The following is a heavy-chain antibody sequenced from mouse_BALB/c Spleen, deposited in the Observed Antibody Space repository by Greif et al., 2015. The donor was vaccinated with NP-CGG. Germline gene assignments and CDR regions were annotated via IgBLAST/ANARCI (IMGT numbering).Heavy chain of an antibody. J-gene: IGHJ4*01. CDR3: ARRDYRYDGGAMDY. Sequence: VQLQESGAELVKPGASVKLSCKASGYTFTSYWMHWVKQGPGQGLEWIGEIDPSDSYTNYNQKFKGKATLTVDKSSSTAYMQLSSLTSEDSAVYYCARRDYRYDGGAMDYWGQGTSVTVSS. CDR1: GYTFTSYW. CDR2: IDPSDSYT. D-gene: IGHD2-14*01. V-gene: IGHV1-69*02.